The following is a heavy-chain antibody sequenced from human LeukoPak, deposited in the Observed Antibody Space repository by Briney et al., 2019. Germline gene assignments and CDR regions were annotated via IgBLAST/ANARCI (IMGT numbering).Heavy chain of an antibody. D-gene: IGHD3-10*01. J-gene: IGHJ4*02. CDR3: VRGVADSYGQFDN. V-gene: IGHV3-74*01. Sequence: PGGSLRLSCAASGFSISTYWIHWVRQAPGKGLVWVSRINPDGSTTYYADPVKGRITISRDNAKNTLYLQMNSLRAEDTAVYYCVRGVADSYGQFDNWGQGTLVTVSS. CDR2: INPDGSTT. CDR1: GFSISTYW.